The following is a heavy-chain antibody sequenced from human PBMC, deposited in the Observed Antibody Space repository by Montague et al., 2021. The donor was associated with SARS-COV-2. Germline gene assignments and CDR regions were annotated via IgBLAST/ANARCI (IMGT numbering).Heavy chain of an antibody. CDR2: IYHTGST. Sequence: SETLSLTCTVSGDSITDYFWTWIRQPPGKGLEWIGYIYHTGSTKYNPSLYSRVTMSIDTSKNQFSLKLTSVTAADTAIYYCARDLSRAFCEGDSCYSETWFAPWGQGTRVTVSS. J-gene: IGHJ5*02. CDR1: GDSITDYF. V-gene: IGHV4-59*01. D-gene: IGHD2-21*02. CDR3: ARDLSRAFCEGDSCYSETWFAP.